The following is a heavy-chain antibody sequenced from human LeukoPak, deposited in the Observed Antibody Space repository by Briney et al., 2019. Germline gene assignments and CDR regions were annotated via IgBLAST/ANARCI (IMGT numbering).Heavy chain of an antibody. CDR1: GYTFTGYY. J-gene: IGHJ4*02. D-gene: IGHD2/OR15-2a*01. V-gene: IGHV1-2*02. CDR3: ARGAFPTLLYFDY. Sequence: GASVKVSCKASGYTFTGYYMHWVRQAPGQGLEWMGWINPNSGGTNYAQKFQGRVTMTRDTPISTAYMELSRLRSDDTAVYYCARGAFPTLLYFDYWGQGTLVTVSS. CDR2: INPNSGGT.